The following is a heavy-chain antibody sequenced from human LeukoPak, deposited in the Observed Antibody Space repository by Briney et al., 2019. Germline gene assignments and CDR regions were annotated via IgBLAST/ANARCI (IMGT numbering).Heavy chain of an antibody. CDR1: GFTFGDYA. CDR3: SSTAAGKGY. Sequence: GGSLRLSCTASGFTFGDYAVSWVRQAPGKGLEWVGFIRSKAYGGTTEYAASVKGRFTISRDDSKSIAYLQMNSLKTEDTAVYYCSSTAAGKGYWGQGTLVTVSS. V-gene: IGHV3-49*04. J-gene: IGHJ4*02. CDR2: IRSKAYGGTT. D-gene: IGHD6-13*01.